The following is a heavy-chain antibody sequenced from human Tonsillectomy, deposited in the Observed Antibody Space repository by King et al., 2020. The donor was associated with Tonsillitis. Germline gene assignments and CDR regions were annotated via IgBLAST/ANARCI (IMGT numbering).Heavy chain of an antibody. CDR3: ARVPYQDNYVSFDI. CDR1: GFTFSRYA. V-gene: IGHV3-33*01. J-gene: IGHJ3*02. Sequence: VQLVESGGGVVQPGRSLRVSCAASGFTFSRYAMHWVRQAPGKGLEWVAVIWYDGSIKYYADSVKGRFTISRDNSKDTLYLQMNSLRAEDTAVYYCARVPYQDNYVSFDIWGQGTMVIVSS. D-gene: IGHD3-16*01. CDR2: IWYDGSIK.